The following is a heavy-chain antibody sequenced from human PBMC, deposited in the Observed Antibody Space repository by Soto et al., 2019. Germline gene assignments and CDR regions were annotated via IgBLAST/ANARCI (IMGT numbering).Heavy chain of an antibody. CDR3: ALGGYNYGRPFDF. Sequence: SETLSLTCNVSGGSISNFHLSWIRQPPGKGLEWIGYIYYSGNYYNPSLTSRVSMSLDKSKNQFSLHLESVTAADTALYFCALGGYNYGRPFDFWGQGTRVTVSS. CDR1: GGSISNFH. J-gene: IGHJ4*02. D-gene: IGHD5-18*01. V-gene: IGHV4-59*01. CDR2: IYYSGN.